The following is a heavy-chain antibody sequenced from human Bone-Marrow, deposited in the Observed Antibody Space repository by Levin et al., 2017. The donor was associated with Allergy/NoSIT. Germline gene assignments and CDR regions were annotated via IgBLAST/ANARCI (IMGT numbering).Heavy chain of an antibody. J-gene: IGHJ4*02. CDR3: ARDPNGYGGDSYLDY. CDR2: IWHDGNNK. CDR1: GFTFNLYA. D-gene: IGHD4-23*01. V-gene: IGHV3-33*01. Sequence: GESLKISCAASGFTFNLYAMHWVRQAPGKGLEWLAIIWHDGNNKYYADSVKGRFAISRDNSKSTLFLQMNSLRAEDTAVYYCARDPNGYGGDSYLDYWGQGTLVTVSS.